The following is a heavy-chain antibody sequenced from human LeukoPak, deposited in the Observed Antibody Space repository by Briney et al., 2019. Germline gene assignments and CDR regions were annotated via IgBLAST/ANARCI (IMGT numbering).Heavy chain of an antibody. Sequence: SETLSLTCTVSGGSISSYYWSWIRQPPGKGLEWIGYIYYSGSTNYNPSLKSRVTISVDTSKNQFSLKLSSVTAADTAVYYCARAIAVAGXLXDYWXXXTXXTVS. V-gene: IGHV4-59*01. D-gene: IGHD6-19*01. CDR3: ARAIAVAGXLXDY. CDR1: GGSISSYY. J-gene: IGHJ4*01. CDR2: IYYSGST.